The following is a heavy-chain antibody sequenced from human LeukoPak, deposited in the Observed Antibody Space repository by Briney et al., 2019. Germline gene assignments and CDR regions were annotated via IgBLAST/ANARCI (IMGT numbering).Heavy chain of an antibody. Sequence: ASVKVSCKASGYTFTSYYMHWVRQAPGQGLEWMGWINPSSGDTNYAQNFQGRVTMTRDTSISTAFMELSRLTSDDTAVYYCARGGDVDYWGQGTLVTVSS. V-gene: IGHV1-2*02. J-gene: IGHJ4*02. CDR1: GYTFTSYY. CDR2: INPSSGDT. CDR3: ARGGDVDY.